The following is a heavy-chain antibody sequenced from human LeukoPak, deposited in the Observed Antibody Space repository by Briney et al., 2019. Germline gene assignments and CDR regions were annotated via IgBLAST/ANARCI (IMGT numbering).Heavy chain of an antibody. Sequence: PGGSLRLSCAASGFTFSNYWMSWVRQAPGKGLEWVANIKQDGSEKYYVDSVKGRFTISRDNAKNSLYLQMNSLRAEDTAVYYCARDQDAAVAGYGFDYWGQGTLVTVSS. CDR2: IKQDGSEK. CDR3: ARDQDAAVAGYGFDY. J-gene: IGHJ4*02. D-gene: IGHD6-19*01. V-gene: IGHV3-7*01. CDR1: GFTFSNYW.